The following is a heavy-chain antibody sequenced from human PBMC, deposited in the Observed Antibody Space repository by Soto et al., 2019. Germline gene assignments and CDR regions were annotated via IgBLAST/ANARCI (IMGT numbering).Heavy chain of an antibody. V-gene: IGHV3-21*01. Sequence: EVQLVESGGGLVKPGGSLRLSCAASGFTFSSYSMNWVRQAPGKGLEWVSSISSSSSYIYYADSVKGRFTISRDNAKNSLYLQMNRLTAEDTAVYYCARVGGYYFYYMDVWGKGTTVTVSS. J-gene: IGHJ6*03. CDR1: GFTFSSYS. D-gene: IGHD2-15*01. CDR2: ISSSSSYI. CDR3: ARVGGYYFYYMDV.